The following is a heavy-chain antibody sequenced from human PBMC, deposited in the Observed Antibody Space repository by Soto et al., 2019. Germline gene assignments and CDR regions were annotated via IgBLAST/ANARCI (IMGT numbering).Heavy chain of an antibody. CDR1: GYTFTTYF. CDR2: IFPGSGGT. CDR3: TTDSLGRSPPPYYFDN. J-gene: IGHJ4*02. V-gene: IGHV1-2*02. Sequence: ASVKVSFKASGYTFTTYFLHWVRQAPGQGLEWLGCIFPGSGGTNYAQKFQGRVTMTRDTSINTAYLQMNSLQAEDTAVYYCTTDSLGRSPPPYYFDNWGQGTLVTVSS.